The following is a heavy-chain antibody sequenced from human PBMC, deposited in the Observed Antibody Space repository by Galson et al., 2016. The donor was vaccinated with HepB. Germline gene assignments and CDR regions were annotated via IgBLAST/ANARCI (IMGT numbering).Heavy chain of an antibody. Sequence: KVSCQASGYTFTGYYTHWLRQAPGQGFEYMGWVNSNNGATNYTRKFQDRVTMTRDTSISTAYMELSGLRSDDTAVYYYSRYFAQWGQGTLVTVSS. D-gene: IGHD2-15*01. CDR2: VNSNNGAT. V-gene: IGHV1-2*02. CDR3: SRYFAQ. CDR1: GYTFTGYY. J-gene: IGHJ4*02.